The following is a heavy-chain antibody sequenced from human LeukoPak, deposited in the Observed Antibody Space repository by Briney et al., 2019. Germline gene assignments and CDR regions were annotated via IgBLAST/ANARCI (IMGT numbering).Heavy chain of an antibody. CDR1: GGSITSYY. CDR3: TRDVPRSSGYPDN. D-gene: IGHD3-22*01. V-gene: IGHV4-59*12. J-gene: IGHJ4*02. CDR2: VYYSGYS. Sequence: PSETLSLTCTVSGGSITSYYWAWLRQPPEKGLEWIGYVYYSGYSNYNPSLKSRVAISVDTSKNQFSLTVSSVTAADTAVYYCTRDVPRSSGYPDNWGQGTLVTVSS.